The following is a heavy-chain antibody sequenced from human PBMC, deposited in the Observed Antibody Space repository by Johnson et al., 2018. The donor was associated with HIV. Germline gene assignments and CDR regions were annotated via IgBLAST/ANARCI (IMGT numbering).Heavy chain of an antibody. CDR3: AREVDGFDI. J-gene: IGHJ3*02. D-gene: IGHD5-24*01. Sequence: VQLMESGGGVVRPGGSLRLSCAASGFTFDDYGMSWVRQAPGKGLEWVSNIDWNGGRQGYVDSVKGRFTISRDNAKNTLYLQMNSLRAEDTAVYFCAREVDGFDIRGQGTMVIVSS. CDR1: GFTFDDYG. V-gene: IGHV3-20*04. CDR2: IDWNGGRQ.